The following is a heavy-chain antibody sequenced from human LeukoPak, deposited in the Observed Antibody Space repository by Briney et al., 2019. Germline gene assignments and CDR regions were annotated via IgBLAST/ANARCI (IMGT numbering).Heavy chain of an antibody. J-gene: IGHJ4*02. D-gene: IGHD3-22*01. CDR2: ISGSGGSA. Sequence: GGSLRLSCAVSGITLSNYGMSWVRQAPGKGPEWVAGISGSGGSAYYADAVKGRFTIPRDNPKNTLYMQMNSLGVEDTDVYFCARRGVVIRVILVGFHKEAYYFDSWGQGALVTVCS. V-gene: IGHV3-23*01. CDR3: ARRGVVIRVILVGFHKEAYYFDS. CDR1: GITLSNYG.